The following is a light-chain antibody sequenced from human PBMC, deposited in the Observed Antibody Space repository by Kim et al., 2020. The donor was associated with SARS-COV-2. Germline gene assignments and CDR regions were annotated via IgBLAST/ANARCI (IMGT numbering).Light chain of an antibody. Sequence: LSPGERATRSCRASQSISSSFLAWYQQKPGQAPRLLIFAASFRATGIPDRFTGSGSGTDFTLSISRLEPEDFAVYYCQQYGKSPYTFGPGTKLEI. CDR1: QSISSSF. V-gene: IGKV3-20*01. CDR3: QQYGKSPYT. CDR2: AAS. J-gene: IGKJ2*01.